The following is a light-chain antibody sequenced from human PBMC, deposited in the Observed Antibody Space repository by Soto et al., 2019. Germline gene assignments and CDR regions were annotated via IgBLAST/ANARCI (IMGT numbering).Light chain of an antibody. V-gene: IGLV1-44*01. J-gene: IGLJ3*02. CDR2: SNN. CDR3: AACDDSLNGYWV. CDR1: SSNIGSNT. Sequence: QAVVTQPPSASGTPGQRVTISCSGSSSNIGSNTVNWYQQLPGTAPKLLIYSNNQRPSGVPDRFSGSKSGTSASLAISGLQSEDEADYYCAACDDSLNGYWVFGGGTKLTVL.